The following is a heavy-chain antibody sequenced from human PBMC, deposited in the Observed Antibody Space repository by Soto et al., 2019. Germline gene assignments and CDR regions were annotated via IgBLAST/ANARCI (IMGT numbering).Heavy chain of an antibody. J-gene: IGHJ5*02. V-gene: IGHV4-59*02. CDR1: GASVSHGY. CDR2: MYFGGSF. Sequence: QMQLQASGPGLVKPSETLSLTCNVSGASVSHGYWSWIRQPPGKGLEWIGFMYFGGSFNYNPSLTRRATISLETSTNQFSMKLTSVTASDTAVYYCARSYYDSTGFAVAPWGQGTLVTVSS. CDR3: ARSYYDSTGFAVAP. D-gene: IGHD3-22*01.